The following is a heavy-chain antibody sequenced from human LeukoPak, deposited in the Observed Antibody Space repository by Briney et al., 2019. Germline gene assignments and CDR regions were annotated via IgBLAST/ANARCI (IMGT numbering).Heavy chain of an antibody. Sequence: GGSLRLSCAASGFTFSTHAMNWVRQAPGKGLGWVSGISDSGGRTYYADSVKGRFTISRDNSKNTLYLQMNSLRVEDTAVYYCARVGGGYDWDYWGQGTLVTVSS. V-gene: IGHV3-23*01. CDR2: ISDSGGRT. CDR3: ARVGGGYDWDY. D-gene: IGHD5-12*01. J-gene: IGHJ4*02. CDR1: GFTFSTHA.